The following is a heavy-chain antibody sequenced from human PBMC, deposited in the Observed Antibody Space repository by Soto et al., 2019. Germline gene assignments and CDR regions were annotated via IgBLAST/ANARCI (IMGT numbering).Heavy chain of an antibody. CDR1: GYTFISYA. V-gene: IGHV1-3*05. J-gene: IGHJ4*02. CDR2: VNPATGHT. CDR3: AREGSFLDD. Sequence: QVQLVQSGAEERKPGASVKLSGRASGYTFISYAIRWVRQAPGQRLEWMGWVNPATGHTEYSQKFQGRVTMTRATSAKTGYMGLSSLKSEATAVYYCAREGSFLDDWGQGNLVTVSS. D-gene: IGHD3-16*02.